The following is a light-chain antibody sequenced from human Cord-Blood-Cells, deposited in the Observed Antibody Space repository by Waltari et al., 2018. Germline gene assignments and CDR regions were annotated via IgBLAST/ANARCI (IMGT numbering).Light chain of an antibody. CDR2: DSS. CDR3: QQYNSYGT. V-gene: IGKV1-5*01. Sequence: DIQMTHSPSTLSASVGDIVTITCPASQSISSWLAWYQQKPAKAPKLLIYDSSSLESGVPSRVSGSGSGTEFTLTISSLQPDDFATYYCQQYNSYGTFGQGTKVEIK. CDR1: QSISSW. J-gene: IGKJ1*01.